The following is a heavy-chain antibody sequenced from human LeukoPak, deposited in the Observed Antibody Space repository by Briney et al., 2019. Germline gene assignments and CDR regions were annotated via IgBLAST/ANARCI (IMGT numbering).Heavy chain of an antibody. CDR1: GYTFTSYG. Sequence: ASVKVSCKASGYTFTSYGISWVRQAPGQGLEWMGWISAYNGNTNYAQKLQGRVTMTTDTSTSTAYMELRSLRSDDTAVYYCARYFSSGWYEGTGVNYFDYWGQGTLVTVSS. J-gene: IGHJ4*02. V-gene: IGHV1-18*01. CDR3: ARYFSSGWYEGTGVNYFDY. D-gene: IGHD6-19*01. CDR2: ISAYNGNT.